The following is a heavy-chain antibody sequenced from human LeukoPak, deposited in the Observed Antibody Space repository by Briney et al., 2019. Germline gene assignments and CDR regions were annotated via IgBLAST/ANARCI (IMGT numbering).Heavy chain of an antibody. CDR2: INQGGSVK. CDR1: CW. D-gene: IGHD5-12*01. J-gene: IGHJ4*02. CDR3: ARVGYSGWNLEY. Sequence: CWMSWVRQAPGKGLEWVANINQGGSVKYYVDSVKGRFTISRDDAKNSLYVRMNSLRDEDTAVYYCARVGYSGWNLEYWGQGTLVTVSS. V-gene: IGHV3-7*01.